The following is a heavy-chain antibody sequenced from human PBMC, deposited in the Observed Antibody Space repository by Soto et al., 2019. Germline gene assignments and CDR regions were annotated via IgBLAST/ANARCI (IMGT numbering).Heavy chain of an antibody. D-gene: IGHD6-13*01. J-gene: IGHJ4*02. CDR3: AKGGAAAGLLDY. V-gene: IGHV3-23*01. CDR1: GFTFSSSA. CDR2: ISGSGGST. Sequence: PGGSLRLSCAASGFTFSSSAINWVRQAPGKGLEWVSAISGSGGSTYYADSVKGRFTFSRDNSKNTLFLRMSSLRAEDTAVYYCAKGGAAAGLLDYWGQGTPVTVSS.